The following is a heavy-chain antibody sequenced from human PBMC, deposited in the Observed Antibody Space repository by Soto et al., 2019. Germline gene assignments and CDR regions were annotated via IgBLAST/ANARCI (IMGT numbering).Heavy chain of an antibody. D-gene: IGHD2-2*02. CDR3: ARDRRYGSSTRCYTSPYDGMDV. CDR1: GGSISSYY. Sequence: QVQLQESGPGLVKPSETLSLTCTVSGGSISSYYWSWIRQPAGKGLEWIGRIYTSGSTNYNPSLKSRVTMSVDTSKNQFCLKLSSVTAAGTDVYYCARDRRYGSSTRCYTSPYDGMDVWCQGTTVTVSS. CDR2: IYTSGST. J-gene: IGHJ6*02. V-gene: IGHV4-4*07.